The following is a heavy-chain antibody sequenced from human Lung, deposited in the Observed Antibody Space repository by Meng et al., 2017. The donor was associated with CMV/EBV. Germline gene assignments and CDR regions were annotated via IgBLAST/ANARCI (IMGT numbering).Heavy chain of an antibody. V-gene: IGHV4-4*02. CDR1: GVSISSNIR. CDR2: IDDSGST. J-gene: IGHJ4*02. D-gene: IGHD1-26*01. CDR3: ARGKQDAWELLAY. Sequence: VPLQEAGPGLVKPSGTLPLTCGVSGVSISSNIRWTWVRQPPGKGLEWIGDIDDSGSTNYNPSLNSRISISLDKSKNHFSLKVNSVTAADTAVYYCARGKQDAWELLAYWGQGALVTVSS.